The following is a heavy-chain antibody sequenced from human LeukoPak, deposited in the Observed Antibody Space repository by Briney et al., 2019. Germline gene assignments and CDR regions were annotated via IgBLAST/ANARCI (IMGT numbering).Heavy chain of an antibody. D-gene: IGHD3-10*01. CDR1: GYTFINYG. Sequence: GASVKVSCTAFGYTFINYGISWVRQAPGQGLEWMGWISADTGDTNYAQRFQNRVSLTTDSSTNTAYMELKSLRSDDTAVYYCARDRSTLYIGDLRAMDVWGKGTTVTISS. V-gene: IGHV1-18*01. CDR3: ARDRSTLYIGDLRAMDV. CDR2: ISADTGDT. J-gene: IGHJ6*03.